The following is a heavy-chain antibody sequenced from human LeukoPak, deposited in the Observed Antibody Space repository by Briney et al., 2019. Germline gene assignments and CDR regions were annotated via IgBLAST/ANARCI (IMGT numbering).Heavy chain of an antibody. V-gene: IGHV1-2*02. CDR3: ARDDSFQFDS. J-gene: IGHJ4*02. Sequence: ASVKVSCKASGYTFTAYYMHWVRQAPGQGLEWMGWINPNTGGTNYAQKFQGRVTMTRATSISTAYMELSSLTSDDAAVYYCARDDSFQFDSWGQGTLVTVSS. CDR2: INPNTGGT. D-gene: IGHD5-18*01. CDR1: GYTFTAYY.